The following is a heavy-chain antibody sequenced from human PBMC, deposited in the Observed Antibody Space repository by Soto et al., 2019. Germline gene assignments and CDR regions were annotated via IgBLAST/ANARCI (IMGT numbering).Heavy chain of an antibody. CDR1: GYTFTRYA. V-gene: IGHV1-3*01. CDR3: ARDGAVAGDSNFDY. D-gene: IGHD6-19*01. CDR2: INAGNGNT. J-gene: IGHJ4*02. Sequence: GASVKVSCKASGYTFTRYAMHWVRQAPGQRLEWMGWINAGNGNTKYSQKFQGRVTITTDTSASTACMELSSLRSEDTAVYYCARDGAVAGDSNFDYWGQGTLVTVCS.